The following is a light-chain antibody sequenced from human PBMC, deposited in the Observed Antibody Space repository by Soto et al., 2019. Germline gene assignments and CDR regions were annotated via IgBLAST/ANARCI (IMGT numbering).Light chain of an antibody. Sequence: QSVLTQPPSVSAAPGQKVIISCSGSSSNIGNNYVSWYQQLPGTAPKHLIYENNKRPSGIPDRFSGSKSGTSATLGITGLQAGDEADYHCGTWDSSLSAVVFGGGTKVTVL. CDR2: ENN. CDR3: GTWDSSLSAVV. J-gene: IGLJ3*02. V-gene: IGLV1-51*02. CDR1: SSNIGNNY.